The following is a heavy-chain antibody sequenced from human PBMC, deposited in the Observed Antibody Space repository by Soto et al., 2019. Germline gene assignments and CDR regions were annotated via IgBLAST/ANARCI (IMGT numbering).Heavy chain of an antibody. V-gene: IGHV1-18*01. D-gene: IGHD2-2*01. CDR1: GYTFTSYG. CDR3: ARYCSSTSCYEMDYYYGMDV. J-gene: IGHJ6*02. Sequence: GASVKVSCKASGYTFTSYGISWVRQAPGQGLEWMGWISAYNGNTNYAQKLQGRVTMTTDTSTSTAYMELRSLRSDDTAVYYCARYCSSTSCYEMDYYYGMDVWGQGTTVTVSS. CDR2: ISAYNGNT.